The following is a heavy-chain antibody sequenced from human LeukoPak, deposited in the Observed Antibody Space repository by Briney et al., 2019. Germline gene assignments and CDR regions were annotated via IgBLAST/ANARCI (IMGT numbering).Heavy chain of an antibody. D-gene: IGHD1-26*01. CDR3: ARGPPRGATGYYMDV. Sequence: SATLSLTCTVSGGSISSSSYYWGWIRQPPGKGLEWIGSIYYSGSTYYNPSLKSRVTISVDTSKNQFSLKLSSVTAADTAVYYCARGPPRGATGYYMDVWGKGTTVTVSS. J-gene: IGHJ6*03. V-gene: IGHV4-39*01. CDR1: GGSISSSSYY. CDR2: IYYSGST.